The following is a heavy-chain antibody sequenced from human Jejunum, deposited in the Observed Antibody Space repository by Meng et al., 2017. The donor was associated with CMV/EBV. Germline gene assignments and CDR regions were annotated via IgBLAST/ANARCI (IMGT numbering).Heavy chain of an antibody. D-gene: IGHD3-3*01. V-gene: IGHV2-5*02. CDR3: AHRPGSRSGAINCANFDY. CDR1: LSSSGGS. CDR2: VISDEHK. J-gene: IGHJ4*02. Sequence: LSSSGGSVVRRRQANGEDLEWHALVISDEHKYYSPTLKNRLTINKDTSKNQVVLTMTNSDPTDTGTYYCAHRPGSRSGAINCANFDYWGQGVLVTVSS.